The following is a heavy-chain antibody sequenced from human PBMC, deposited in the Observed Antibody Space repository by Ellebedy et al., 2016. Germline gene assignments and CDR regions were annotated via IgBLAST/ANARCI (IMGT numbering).Heavy chain of an antibody. D-gene: IGHD3-16*02. CDR2: INSDGSST. J-gene: IGHJ3*02. Sequence: GESLKISCAASGFTFSSYWMHWVRQAPGKGLVWVSRINSDGSSTSYADSVKGRFTISRDNAKNTLYLQMNSLRAEDTAVYYCAREITFGGVIVGAFDIWGQGTMVTVSS. CDR3: AREITFGGVIVGAFDI. CDR1: GFTFSSYW. V-gene: IGHV3-74*01.